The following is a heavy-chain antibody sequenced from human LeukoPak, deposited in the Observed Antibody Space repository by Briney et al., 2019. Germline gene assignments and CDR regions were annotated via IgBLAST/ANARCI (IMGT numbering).Heavy chain of an antibody. Sequence: GESLSLSCAASGFTFTTHDMNWVRQAPGKGLEWVSYISRDSAYMYLADSVKGRFTISRDNAKNSLYLQMNSLRGEDTAVYYCARDDASTARASGMDVWGKGTTVTVSS. CDR1: GFTFTTHD. CDR2: ISRDSAYM. J-gene: IGHJ6*04. D-gene: IGHD6-6*01. V-gene: IGHV3-21*01. CDR3: ARDDASTARASGMDV.